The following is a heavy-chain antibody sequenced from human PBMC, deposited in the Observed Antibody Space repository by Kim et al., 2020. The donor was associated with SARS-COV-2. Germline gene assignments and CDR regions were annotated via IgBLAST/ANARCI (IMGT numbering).Heavy chain of an antibody. V-gene: IGHV3-30*18. J-gene: IGHJ6*02. CDR1: GFTFSSYG. D-gene: IGHD3-3*01. Sequence: GGSLRLSCAASGFTFSSYGMHWVRQAPGKGLEWVAVISYDGSNKYYADSVKGRFTISRDNSKNTLYLQMNSLRAEDTAVYYCAKDQKYYDFWSGYFSGLDAAGNYYYYGMDVWGQGTTVTVSS. CDR3: AKDQKYYDFWSGYFSGLDAAGNYYYYGMDV. CDR2: ISYDGSNK.